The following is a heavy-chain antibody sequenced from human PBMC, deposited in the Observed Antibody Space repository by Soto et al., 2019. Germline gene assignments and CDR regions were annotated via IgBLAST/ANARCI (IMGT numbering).Heavy chain of an antibody. CDR2: MNPNTGST. V-gene: IGHV1-8*02. CDR1: GYTFTSYD. D-gene: IGHD3-10*01. CDR3: ARASNTSYVYYFYYGMDV. J-gene: IGHJ6*02. Sequence: GASVKVSCKASGYTFTSYDLNWVRQTTGQGLEWMGWMNPNTGSTGFAQKFQGRLTMTRDTSKSTAYMELSSLTSEDTALYYCARASNTSYVYYFYYGMDVWGQGTEVTVSS.